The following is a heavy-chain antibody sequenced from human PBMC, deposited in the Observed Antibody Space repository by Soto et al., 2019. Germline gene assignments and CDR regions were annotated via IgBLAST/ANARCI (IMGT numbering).Heavy chain of an antibody. D-gene: IGHD7-27*01. J-gene: IGHJ4*02. V-gene: IGHV4-59*01. Sequence: SETLSLTCTVPGGSIRGYYWTWIRQPPGKGLEWIGYIFYSGSTNYNPSLKSRVTISVDTSKNQFSLNLTSVTAADTGVYYCARSGDNFSFTDYWGQGTLVTVSS. CDR2: IFYSGST. CDR1: GGSIRGYY. CDR3: ARSGDNFSFTDY.